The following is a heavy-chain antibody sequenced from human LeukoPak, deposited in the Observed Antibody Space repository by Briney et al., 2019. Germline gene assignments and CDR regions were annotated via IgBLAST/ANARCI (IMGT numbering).Heavy chain of an antibody. D-gene: IGHD6-19*01. CDR2: ISYDGSNE. Sequence: GGSLRLSCAASGFTFSTYGMHWVRQAPGKGLEWVVVISYDGSNEYYADSVKGRFTISRDNSKNTLYLQMTSLRVEDTAVYYCSKGHSSAWQYYYYAMDVWGQGTTVTVSS. V-gene: IGHV3-30*18. CDR3: SKGHSSAWQYYYYAMDV. J-gene: IGHJ6*02. CDR1: GFTFSTYG.